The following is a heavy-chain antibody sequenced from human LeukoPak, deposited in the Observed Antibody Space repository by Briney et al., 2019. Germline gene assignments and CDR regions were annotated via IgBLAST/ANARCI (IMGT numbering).Heavy chain of an antibody. J-gene: IGHJ4*02. D-gene: IGHD4-17*01. CDR2: ISYDGSNK. CDR3: ARDFAVTTGDY. V-gene: IGHV3-30-3*01. Sequence: GRSLRLSCAASGFTFSSYAMHWVRQAPGKGLEWVAVISYDGSNKYYADSVKGRFTISRDNSKNTLCLQMNSLRAEDTAVYYCARDFAVTTGDYWGQGTLVTVSS. CDR1: GFTFSSYA.